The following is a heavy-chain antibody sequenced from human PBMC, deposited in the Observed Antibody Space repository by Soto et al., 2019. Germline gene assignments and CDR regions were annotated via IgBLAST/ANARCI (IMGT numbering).Heavy chain of an antibody. V-gene: IGHV3-15*01. CDR3: AVDVQCSSPNSQGAFDI. J-gene: IGHJ3*02. Sequence: EVQLVESGGGLVKPGGSLRLSCAASGFTFTDVWMTWVRQAPGKGLEWVGRIKRKIDGETTDYAATVKVRFTISRDDLNNTLFLQMNSLKSEDTAVYYCAVDVQCSSPNSQGAFDIWGQGTMVTLSS. CDR2: IKRKIDGETT. CDR1: GFTFTDVW. D-gene: IGHD2-2*01.